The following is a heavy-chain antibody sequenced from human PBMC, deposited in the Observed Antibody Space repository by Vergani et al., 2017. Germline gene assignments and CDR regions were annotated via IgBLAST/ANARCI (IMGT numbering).Heavy chain of an antibody. Sequence: EVQLVESGGGLVQPGGSLRLSCAASGFTFSSYWMRWVRQAPGKGLEWVSAISGSGGSTYYADSVKGRFTISRDNSKNTLYLQMNSLRAEDTAVYYCAKDRSGYSYGDNDDYWGQGTLVTVSS. CDR1: GFTFSSYW. CDR2: ISGSGGST. D-gene: IGHD5-18*01. CDR3: AKDRSGYSYGDNDDY. V-gene: IGHV3-23*04. J-gene: IGHJ4*02.